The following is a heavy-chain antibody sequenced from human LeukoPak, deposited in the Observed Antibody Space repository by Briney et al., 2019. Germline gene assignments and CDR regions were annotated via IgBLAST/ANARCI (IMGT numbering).Heavy chain of an antibody. CDR2: INPSGGST. Sequence: ASVKVSCQASGYTFTNYFIHWVRQAPGQGLEWMGIINPSGGSTSYAQKFQGRVTMTRDTSTSTVYLELRSLRSEDTAVYYCARGKTPLGGIWLENSFDPWGQGTLVTVSS. D-gene: IGHD5-18*01. CDR1: GYTFTNYF. CDR3: ARGKTPLGGIWLENSFDP. J-gene: IGHJ5*02. V-gene: IGHV1-46*01.